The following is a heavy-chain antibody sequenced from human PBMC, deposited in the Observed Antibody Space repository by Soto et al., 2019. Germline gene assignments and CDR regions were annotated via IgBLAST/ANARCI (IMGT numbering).Heavy chain of an antibody. J-gene: IGHJ5*02. CDR3: ARVISSSPNWLDP. Sequence: PSETLSLTCAVYGGSFSGYYWSWIRQPPGKGLEWIGEINHSGSTNYNPSLKSRVTISVDTSKNQFSLKLSSVTAADTAVYYCARVISSSPNWLDPWGQGTLVTFSS. V-gene: IGHV4-34*01. D-gene: IGHD6-6*01. CDR2: INHSGST. CDR1: GGSFSGYY.